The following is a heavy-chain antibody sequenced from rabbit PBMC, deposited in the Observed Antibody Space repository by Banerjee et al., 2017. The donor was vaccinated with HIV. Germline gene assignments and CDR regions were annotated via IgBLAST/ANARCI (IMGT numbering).Heavy chain of an antibody. Sequence: QEQLEESGGDLVKPGASLTLTCTASGFAFSSSYSICWVRQAPGEGLEWIACIYAGSSGSNYYASRANGRFTISKTSATTVTLQMTSLTAADSAPYFWVRDVGGWPYYLNLWGPGTLVTVS. CDR1: GFAFSSSYS. CDR3: VRDVGGWPYYLNL. J-gene: IGHJ4*01. V-gene: IGHV1S45*01. CDR2: IYAGSSGSN. D-gene: IGHD4-1*01.